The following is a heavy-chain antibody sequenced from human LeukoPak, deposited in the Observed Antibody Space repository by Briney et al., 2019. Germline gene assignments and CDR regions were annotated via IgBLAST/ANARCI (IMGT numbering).Heavy chain of an antibody. CDR2: ITSSSSYI. CDR1: GFTFSDYN. J-gene: IGHJ5*02. V-gene: IGHV3-21*01. D-gene: IGHD6-13*01. CDR3: ARDLRGIAAA. Sequence: PGGSLRLSCAASGFTFSDYNMNWVRQAPGKGLEWLSSITSSSSYIYYADSVKGRFTISRDNARDSLFLQMSSLRAEDTAVYYCARDLRGIAAAWGQGTLVTVSS.